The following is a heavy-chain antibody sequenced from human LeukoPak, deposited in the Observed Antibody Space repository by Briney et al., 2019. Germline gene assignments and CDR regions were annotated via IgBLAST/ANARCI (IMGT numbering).Heavy chain of an antibody. D-gene: IGHD3-10*01. CDR3: ARPQTYYYGSGSYYDY. V-gene: IGHV3-23*01. Sequence: GGSLRLSCAASGFTFNTYAMSWVRQAPGKGLEWVSAISGSGDSTYYADSVKGRFTISRDNSKNTVYLQMNSLRAEDTAVYYCARPQTYYYGSGSYYDYWGQGTLVTVSS. J-gene: IGHJ4*02. CDR1: GFTFNTYA. CDR2: ISGSGDST.